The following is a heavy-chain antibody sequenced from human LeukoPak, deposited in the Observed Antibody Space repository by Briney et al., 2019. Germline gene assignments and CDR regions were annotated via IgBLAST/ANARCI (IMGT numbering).Heavy chain of an antibody. CDR2: IYTSGST. CDR1: GGSISSGSYY. D-gene: IGHD3-10*01. Sequence: PSQTLSLTCTVSGGSISSGSYYWSWIRQPAGKGLEWIGRIYTSGSTNYNPSLKSRVTISVDTPKNQFSLKLSAVTAADTAVYYCARDLGELISYWGQGTLVTVSS. J-gene: IGHJ4*02. V-gene: IGHV4-61*02. CDR3: ARDLGELISY.